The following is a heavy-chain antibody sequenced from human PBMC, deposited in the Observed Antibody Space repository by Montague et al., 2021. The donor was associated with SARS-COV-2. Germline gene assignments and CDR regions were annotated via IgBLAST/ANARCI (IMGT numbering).Heavy chain of an antibody. CDR2: INHSGST. J-gene: IGHJ5*02. CDR1: GGSFSGYY. Sequence: SETLSLTCAVYGGSFSGYYWSWIRQPPGKGLEWIGEINHSGSTNYNPSLKSRVTISVDTSKNQFSLKLSSVTAADTAVYHCARGRYSSSWYGERRNWFDPGGQGTRVTVSS. D-gene: IGHD6-13*01. V-gene: IGHV4-34*01. CDR3: ARGRYSSSWYGERRNWFDP.